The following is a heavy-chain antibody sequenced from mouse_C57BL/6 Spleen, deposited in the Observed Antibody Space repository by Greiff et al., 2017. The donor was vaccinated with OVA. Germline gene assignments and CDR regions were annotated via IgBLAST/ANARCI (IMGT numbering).Heavy chain of an antibody. CDR3: ARGSYCNSYAFDY. CDR1: CYTFTTYW. D-gene: IGHD1-1*01. V-gene: IGHV1-52*01. CDR2: FDPSGGDT. J-gene: IGHJ2*01. Sequence: VQLQQSGAELVRPGSSVKLSCKASCYTFTTYWMHWVKQRPIHGLEWIGNFDPSGGDTHYNEKFKGKATLTADKSSSTAYMQLSSLTSEDSAVYYCARGSYCNSYAFDYWGQGTPVTVSS.